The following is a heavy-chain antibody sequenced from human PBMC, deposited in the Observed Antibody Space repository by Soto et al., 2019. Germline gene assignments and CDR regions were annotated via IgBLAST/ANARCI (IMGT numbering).Heavy chain of an antibody. D-gene: IGHD5-18*01. J-gene: IGHJ4*02. CDR2: MQPSTGRT. CDR3: ARDLGIQLWYPGGY. Sequence: GASVKVSCKASGYSFTSLDINWVRQTAGQGLEWMGWMQPSTGRTGYAQKFQGRVTMTTDTSTSTAYMELRSLRSDDTAVYYCARDLGIQLWYPGGYWGQGTLVTVS. CDR1: GYSFTSLD. V-gene: IGHV1-8*01.